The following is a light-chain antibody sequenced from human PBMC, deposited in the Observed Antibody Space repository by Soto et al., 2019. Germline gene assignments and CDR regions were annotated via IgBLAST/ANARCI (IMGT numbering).Light chain of an antibody. CDR2: GTS. CDR1: QSVDSNY. Sequence: ENVLTQSPGTLSLSPGERATLSCRASQSVDSNYLAWYQQKPGQAPRLLIYGTSSRATGIPDRFSGSGFGTDFTLTIDRLEPEDFAVYYCQQYGSSLYTFGQGTKLEIK. J-gene: IGKJ2*01. CDR3: QQYGSSLYT. V-gene: IGKV3-20*01.